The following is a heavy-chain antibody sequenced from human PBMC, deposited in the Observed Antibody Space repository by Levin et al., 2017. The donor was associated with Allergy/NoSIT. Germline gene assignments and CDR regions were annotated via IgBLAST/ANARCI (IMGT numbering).Heavy chain of an antibody. CDR2: IYRGESS. D-gene: IGHD4-23*01. J-gene: IGHJ4*02. CDR1: GASISRSHW. Sequence: HSQTLSLTCAVSGASISRSHWWSWVRQSPGKGLEWIGEIYRGESSDYNPSLKSRVSISVDLSQNQFSLRLASVTAADTAFYYCARAPGRFGGFDSWGQGILVTVSS. V-gene: IGHV4-4*02. CDR3: ARAPGRFGGFDS.